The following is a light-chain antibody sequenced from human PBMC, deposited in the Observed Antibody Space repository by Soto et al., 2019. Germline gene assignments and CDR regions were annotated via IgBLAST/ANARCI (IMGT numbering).Light chain of an antibody. Sequence: QSALTQPASVSGSPGQSITISCTGTSSDVGAYNYVSWYQQHPGKAPKVMIFDVSNRPSGISNRFSGSKSGNTASLTISGLQAEDEADYYCSSYTGNNTRVFGGGTKLTVL. CDR1: SSDVGAYNY. CDR3: SSYTGNNTRV. J-gene: IGLJ3*02. V-gene: IGLV2-14*03. CDR2: DVS.